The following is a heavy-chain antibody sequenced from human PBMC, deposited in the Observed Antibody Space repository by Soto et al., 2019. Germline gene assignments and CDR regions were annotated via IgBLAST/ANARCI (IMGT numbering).Heavy chain of an antibody. Sequence: EVQLVESGGGLVQPGGSLKLSCAASGFTFSGSAMHWVRQASGKGLEWVGRIRDKANSYATAYTASVKGRFTISRDDSKNTAYRQMNRLKTEDTAVYYCTRLYCGGDCDFDSWGQGTLVTVSS. D-gene: IGHD2-21*02. V-gene: IGHV3-73*02. CDR2: IRDKANSYAT. CDR1: GFTFSGSA. CDR3: TRLYCGGDCDFDS. J-gene: IGHJ4*02.